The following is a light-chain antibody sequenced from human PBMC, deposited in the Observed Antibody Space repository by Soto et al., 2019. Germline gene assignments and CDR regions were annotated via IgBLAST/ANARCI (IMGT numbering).Light chain of an antibody. V-gene: IGKV3-20*01. Sequence: EIVLTQSPGTLSLSPGERATLSCRASQSVSSSYLAWYQQKPGQAPRLLLYGASSMATGIPDRFSGSGSGTAFTLTISRLEPEDLPVYDGQQYGSSLFTFGPGTKVDIK. CDR1: QSVSSSY. J-gene: IGKJ3*01. CDR2: GAS. CDR3: QQYGSSLFT.